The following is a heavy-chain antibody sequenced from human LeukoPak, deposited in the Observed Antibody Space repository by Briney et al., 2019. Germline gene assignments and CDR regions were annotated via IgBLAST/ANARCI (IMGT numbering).Heavy chain of an antibody. D-gene: IGHD3-3*01. Sequence: GGSLRLSCAASGFTFSNAWMHWVRQAPGKGLEWVARLKSKSDGATTDYAAPVKGRFTISRDDSRNTLYLQMNSLRAEDTAVYYCATPPELYGGWGQGTLVTVSS. CDR3: ATPPELYGG. V-gene: IGHV3-15*01. CDR1: GFTFSNAW. J-gene: IGHJ4*02. CDR2: LKSKSDGATT.